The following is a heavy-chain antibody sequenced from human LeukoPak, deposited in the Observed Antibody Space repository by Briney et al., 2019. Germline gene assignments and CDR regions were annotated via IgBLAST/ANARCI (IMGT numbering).Heavy chain of an antibody. CDR1: GGSVSTYY. J-gene: IGHJ3*02. Sequence: PSETLSLTCTVSGGSVSTYYWNWIRQPPGRGLEWIGYIYHTGSTNYNPSLKSRVTISVDTSKNQFSLKLSSVTAADTAVYYCARDYGSGYYYDSNPFDIWGQGTMVTVSS. CDR3: ARDYGSGYYYDSNPFDI. V-gene: IGHV4-59*02. CDR2: IYHTGST. D-gene: IGHD3-22*01.